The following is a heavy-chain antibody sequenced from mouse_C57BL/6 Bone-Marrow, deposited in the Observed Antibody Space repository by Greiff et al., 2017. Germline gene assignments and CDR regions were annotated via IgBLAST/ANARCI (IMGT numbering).Heavy chain of an antibody. CDR2: IHPYSGST. V-gene: IGHV1-64*01. CDR1: GYTFTSYW. J-gene: IGHJ4*01. CDR3: ARDTVGAMDC. Sequence: QVQLQQSGAELVKPGASVKLSCKASGYTFTSYWMHWVKQRPGQGLEWIGMIHPYSGSTNYNEKFKSKATLTVDKSSSTAYMQLSSLTSEDSAVYYCARDTVGAMDCWGQGTSVTVSS. D-gene: IGHD1-1*01.